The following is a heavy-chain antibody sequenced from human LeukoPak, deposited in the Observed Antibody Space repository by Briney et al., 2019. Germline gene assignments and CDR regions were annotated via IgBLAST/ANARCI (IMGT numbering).Heavy chain of an antibody. D-gene: IGHD3-10*01. CDR2: IYPGDSDI. CDR1: GYSFTTYW. V-gene: IGHV5-51*01. J-gene: IGHJ6*03. Sequence: GVSLKISCKGSGYSFTTYWIGWVRQMPGKGLEWMGIIYPGDSDIRYSPSFQGQVTISADKSISTAYLQWSSLKASDTAMYYCGRGVEYYYYYMDVWGKGTTVTVSS. CDR3: GRGVEYYYYYMDV.